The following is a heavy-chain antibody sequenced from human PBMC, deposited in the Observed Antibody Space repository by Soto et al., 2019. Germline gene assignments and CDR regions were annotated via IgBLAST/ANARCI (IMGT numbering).Heavy chain of an antibody. Sequence: GGSLRLSCKASGFTFRSYAMSWVRHTPGKGLEWVSSISGSGDKTYYADSVKGRFTFSRDNSKNTLFLQMNNLRVEDTAVYYCAKEWTPRRAFDHWGQGTLVTVSS. J-gene: IGHJ4*02. V-gene: IGHV3-23*01. CDR3: AKEWTPRRAFDH. D-gene: IGHD5-12*01. CDR1: GFTFRSYA. CDR2: ISGSGDKT.